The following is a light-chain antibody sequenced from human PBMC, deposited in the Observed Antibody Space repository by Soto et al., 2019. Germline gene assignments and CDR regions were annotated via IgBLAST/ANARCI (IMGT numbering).Light chain of an antibody. CDR1: QSVASNY. Sequence: EIVLTQSPGTLPLSPGERATLSCRASQSVASNYLAWYQQKPGQAPRLVIYAASGRAAGIPERFSGSGSGTDFTLTISRLEHEDFAVYYCQQYGSAPWTFGRGTKVEIK. CDR2: AAS. CDR3: QQYGSAPWT. J-gene: IGKJ1*01. V-gene: IGKV3-20*01.